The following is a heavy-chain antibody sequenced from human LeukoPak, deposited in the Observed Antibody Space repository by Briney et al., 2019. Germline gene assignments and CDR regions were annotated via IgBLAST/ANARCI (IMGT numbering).Heavy chain of an antibody. CDR2: INPNSGGT. CDR3: ARDQRRYCSSTSCSVVY. V-gene: IGHV1-2*02. D-gene: IGHD2-2*01. J-gene: IGHJ4*02. CDR1: GYTFTGYY. Sequence: ASVKASCKASGYTFTGYYMHWVRQAPGQGLEWMGWINPNSGGTNYAQKFQGRVTMTRDTSISTAYMELSRLRSDDTAVYYCARDQRRYCSSTSCSVVYWGQGTLVTVSS.